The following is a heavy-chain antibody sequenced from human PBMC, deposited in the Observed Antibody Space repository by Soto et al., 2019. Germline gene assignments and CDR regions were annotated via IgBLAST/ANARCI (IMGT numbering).Heavy chain of an antibody. J-gene: IGHJ6*02. CDR1: GFTFSSYS. Sequence: GGSLRLSCAASGFTFSSYSMNWVRQAPGKGLEWVSYISSSSSTIYYADSMKGRFTISRDNAKNSLYLQMNSLRAEDTAVYYSVNLFVFPSGTDTAEYRYGMDVWGQGTTVTVSS. D-gene: IGHD1-26*01. CDR3: VNLFVFPSGTDTAEYRYGMDV. CDR2: ISSSSSTI. V-gene: IGHV3-48*01.